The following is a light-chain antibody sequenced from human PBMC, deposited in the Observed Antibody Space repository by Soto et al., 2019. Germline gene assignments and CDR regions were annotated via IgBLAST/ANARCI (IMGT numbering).Light chain of an antibody. Sequence: IQMTQSAASLSASVRDGLTVSCRASQNGSTHLAWYQQKQGKAPKLLISAASSLQSGVPSRFSGSSYGTDFNLTIRSLQPEDFATYYCQQPISFPITFGQGTRLEIK. V-gene: IGKV1-12*01. CDR1: QNGSTH. CDR3: QQPISFPIT. J-gene: IGKJ5*01. CDR2: AAS.